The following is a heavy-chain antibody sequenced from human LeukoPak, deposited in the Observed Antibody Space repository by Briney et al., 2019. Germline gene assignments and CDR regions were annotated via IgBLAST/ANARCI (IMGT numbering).Heavy chain of an antibody. CDR2: IYYSGST. CDR1: GGSISSYY. CDR3: AREWFGEAYFDY. D-gene: IGHD3-10*01. J-gene: IGHJ4*02. V-gene: IGHV4-59*01. Sequence: PSETLSLTCTVSGGSISSYYWSWIRQPPGKGLEWIGYIYYSGSTNYNPSLKSRVTISVDTSKNQFSLKLSSVTAADTAVYYCAREWFGEAYFDYWGQGTLVTVSS.